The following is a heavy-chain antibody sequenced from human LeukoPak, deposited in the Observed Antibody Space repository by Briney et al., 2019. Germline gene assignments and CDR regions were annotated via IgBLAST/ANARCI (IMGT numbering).Heavy chain of an antibody. Sequence: GASVKVSCKASGYTFTGYYMHWVRQAPGQGLEWMGWINPNSGGTNYAQKFQGRVTMTRDTSISTAYMELSRLRSDDTAVYYCARNHGRVVVVAATPDYWGQGTLVTVSS. D-gene: IGHD2-15*01. CDR1: GYTFTGYY. V-gene: IGHV1-2*02. J-gene: IGHJ4*02. CDR3: ARNHGRVVVVAATPDY. CDR2: INPNSGGT.